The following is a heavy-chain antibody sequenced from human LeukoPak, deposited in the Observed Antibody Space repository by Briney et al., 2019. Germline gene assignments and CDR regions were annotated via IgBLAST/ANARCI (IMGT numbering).Heavy chain of an antibody. D-gene: IGHD5-24*01. CDR1: GGSISSSSYY. CDR3: ARQVENVRSA. V-gene: IGHV4-39*01. Sequence: SETLSLTCTVSGGSISSSSYYWGWIRQPPGKGLEWIGSIYYSGSTYYNPSLKSRVTISVDTSKNQFSLKLSSVTAADTAVYYCARQVENVRSAWGQGTLVTVSS. J-gene: IGHJ1*01. CDR2: IYYSGST.